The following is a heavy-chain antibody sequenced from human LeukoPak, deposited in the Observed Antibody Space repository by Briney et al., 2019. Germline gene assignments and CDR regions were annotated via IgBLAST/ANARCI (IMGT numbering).Heavy chain of an antibody. V-gene: IGHV4-31*03. J-gene: IGHJ4*02. CDR3: ARVRAASGGDCYFDY. CDR2: IYYSGST. D-gene: IGHD2-21*01. Sequence: SETLSLTCTVSGGSISSGGYYWSWIRQHPGKGLEWIGYIYYSGSTYYNPSLKSRVTISVDTSKNQFSLKLSSVTAADTAVYYCARVRAASGGDCYFDYWGQGTLVTVSS. CDR1: GGSISSGGYY.